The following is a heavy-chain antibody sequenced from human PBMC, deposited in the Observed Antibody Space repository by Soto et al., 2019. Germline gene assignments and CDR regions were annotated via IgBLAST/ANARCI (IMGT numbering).Heavy chain of an antibody. CDR2: IIWNSAYI. CDR1: GFTFDDYA. J-gene: IGHJ4*02. V-gene: IGHV3-9*01. D-gene: IGHD6-19*01. CDR3: VKDSTVSGVRQGLDF. Sequence: EVQLVESGGGLVQPGGSLRLSCAVSGFTFDDYAMHWVRQAPGKGLECVAGIIWNSAYIVYADSVKGRFTISRDNAKNSLYLQMNSLRAEDTALYYCVKDSTVSGVRQGLDFWGRGTLVTVSS.